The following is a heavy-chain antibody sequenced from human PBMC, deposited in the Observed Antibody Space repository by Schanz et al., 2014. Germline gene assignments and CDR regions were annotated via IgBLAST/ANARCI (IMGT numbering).Heavy chain of an antibody. CDR3: AKEKGDCSSTSCSYYFDY. D-gene: IGHD2-2*01. CDR1: GFIFSNHG. J-gene: IGHJ4*02. Sequence: QAELVESGGGVVQPGGSLRLSCEASGFIFSNHGMNWVRQAPGKGLEWVAFIQHDGSRTYYTASLKGRFTISRDNSKNTLYLQMNSLRAEDTAVYYCAKEKGDCSSTSCSYYFDYWGPGTLVTVSS. CDR2: IQHDGSRT. V-gene: IGHV3-30*02.